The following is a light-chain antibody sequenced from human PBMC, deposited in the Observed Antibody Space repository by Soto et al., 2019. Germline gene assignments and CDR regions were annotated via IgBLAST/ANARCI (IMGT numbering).Light chain of an antibody. J-gene: IGKJ1*01. CDR2: AAS. Sequence: AIQMTQSPSSLSASVGDRVTITCRASQGIRNDLGWYQQKPGKAPKLLIYAASSLQSGVPSRFSGSGSGTDFTLTISRLEPEDFAVYYCHQYGSSSWTLGQGTKVDIK. CDR3: HQYGSSSWT. CDR1: QGIRND. V-gene: IGKV1-6*01.